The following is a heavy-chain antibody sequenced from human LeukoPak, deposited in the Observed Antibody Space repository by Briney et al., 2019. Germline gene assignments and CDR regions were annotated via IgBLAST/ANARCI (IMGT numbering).Heavy chain of an antibody. V-gene: IGHV3-48*04. Sequence: GGSLRLSCAASGFTFSSYSMNWVRRAPGKGLEWVSYISSSSSTIYYADSVKGRFTISRDNAKNSLYLQMNSLRAEDTAVYYCARDDKAYCGGDCYSPGFDYWGQGTLVTVSS. J-gene: IGHJ4*02. D-gene: IGHD2-21*02. CDR1: GFTFSSYS. CDR2: ISSSSSTI. CDR3: ARDDKAYCGGDCYSPGFDY.